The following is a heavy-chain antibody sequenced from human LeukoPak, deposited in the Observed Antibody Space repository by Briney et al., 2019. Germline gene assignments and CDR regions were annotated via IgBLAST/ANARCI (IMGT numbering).Heavy chain of an antibody. CDR2: IRSKANSYAT. J-gene: IGHJ4*02. CDR1: GFTFSGSA. Sequence: GGSLRLSCAASGFTFSGSAMHWVRQASGKGLEWVGRIRSKANSYATAYAASVKGRFTISRDDSKNTAYLQMNSLKTEDTAVYYRTSPYGDYSSFDYWGQGTLVTVSS. CDR3: TSPYGDYSSFDY. V-gene: IGHV3-73*01. D-gene: IGHD4-17*01.